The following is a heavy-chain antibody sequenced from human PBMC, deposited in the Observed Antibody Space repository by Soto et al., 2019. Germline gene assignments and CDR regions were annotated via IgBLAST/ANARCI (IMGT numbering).Heavy chain of an antibody. CDR3: ARAPTYYYGSGTSSNAFDI. D-gene: IGHD3-10*01. CDR2: IIPIFGTA. CDR1: GGTFSSYA. Sequence: QVQLVQSGAEVKKPGSSVKVSCKASGGTFSSYAISWVRQAPGQGLEWMGGIIPIFGTANYAQKFQGRVTMTADESTSTAYMELSSLRSEDTAVYYCARAPTYYYGSGTSSNAFDIWGQGTMVTVSS. V-gene: IGHV1-69*01. J-gene: IGHJ3*02.